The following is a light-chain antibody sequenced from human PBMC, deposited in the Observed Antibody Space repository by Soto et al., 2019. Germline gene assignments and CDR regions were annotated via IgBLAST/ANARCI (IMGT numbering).Light chain of an antibody. CDR3: QQYNNWPPFT. CDR1: QSVISS. CDR2: GAS. Sequence: EIVMTQSPATLSVSPGERVTLSCRASQSVISSLAWYQQKPGQAPRLLIYGASTRATGIPARFSGSGSGTEFTLTISSLQSEDFAVYYCQQYNNWPPFTFGPGTKVDIK. J-gene: IGKJ3*01. V-gene: IGKV3-15*01.